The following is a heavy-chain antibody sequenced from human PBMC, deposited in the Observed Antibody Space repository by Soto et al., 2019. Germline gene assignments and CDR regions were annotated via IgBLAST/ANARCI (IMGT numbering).Heavy chain of an antibody. CDR2: VNPIVSMS. CDR3: ASSYGSGYRAFDY. D-gene: IGHD3-10*01. J-gene: IGHJ4*02. CDR1: GDTLNFYS. Sequence: QVQLVQSGAEVKRPGSSVKVSCKASGDTLNFYSINWVRQAPGLGLEWMGRVNPIVSMSNYAQKFQVRVTMTADKSTSTAYMELSSLRSEDTAIYYCASSYGSGYRAFDYWGQGALVTVSS. V-gene: IGHV1-69*02.